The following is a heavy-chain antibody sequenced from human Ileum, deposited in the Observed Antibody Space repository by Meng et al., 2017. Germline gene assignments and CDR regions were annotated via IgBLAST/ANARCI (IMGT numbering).Heavy chain of an antibody. J-gene: IGHJ4*02. CDR2: IYHSGST. CDR3: ASLGPRTAAGRVYYFDY. V-gene: IGHV4-4*02. CDR1: GGPISSSNW. D-gene: IGHD6-13*01. Sequence: QGPLQGSGPGLVKPSGTLAPTWAVLGGPISSSNWLGWVRPPPGKGLEWIGEIYHSGSTNYNPSLKSRVTISVDKSKNQFSLKLSSVTAADTAVYYCASLGPRTAAGRVYYFDYWGQGTLVTVSS.